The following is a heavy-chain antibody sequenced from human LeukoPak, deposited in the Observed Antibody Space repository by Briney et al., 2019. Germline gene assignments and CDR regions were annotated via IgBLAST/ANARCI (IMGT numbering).Heavy chain of an antibody. CDR2: ISSSSSYI. D-gene: IGHD3-16*01. J-gene: IGHJ3*02. CDR1: GFTFSSYS. CDR3: ARDLRAAYYDYVWGSSYDAFDI. Sequence: GGSLRLSCAASGFTFSSYSMNWVRQAPGKGLEWVSSISSSSSYIYYADSVKGRFTISRDNAKNSLYLQMNSLRAEDTAVYYCARDLRAAYYDYVWGSSYDAFDIWGQGTMVTVSS. V-gene: IGHV3-21*01.